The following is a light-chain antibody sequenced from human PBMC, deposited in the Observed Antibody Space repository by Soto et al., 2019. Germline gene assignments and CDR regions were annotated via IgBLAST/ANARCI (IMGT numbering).Light chain of an antibody. CDR3: SSYTISRTPYV. J-gene: IGLJ1*01. CDR1: SIDVGGYDY. CDR2: DVT. V-gene: IGLV2-14*03. Sequence: QPVLTQPASVSGSPGQSITISCTGTSIDVGGYDYVSWYQQHPGRPPKLVISDVTNRPSGVSNRFSGSKSGNTASLTISGLQAEDEAVYYCSSYTISRTPYVFGPGTKLTVL.